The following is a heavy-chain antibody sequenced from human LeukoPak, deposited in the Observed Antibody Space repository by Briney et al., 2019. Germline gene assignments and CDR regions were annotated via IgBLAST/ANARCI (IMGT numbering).Heavy chain of an antibody. CDR3: ARVWREMVTDHTGSPYYFDY. CDR2: IYSGGST. Sequence: GGSLRLSCAASGFTVSSNYMSWVRQAPGKGLEWVSVIYSGGSTYYADSVKGRFTISRHNSKNTLYLQMNSLRAEDTAVYYCARVWREMVTDHTGSPYYFDYWGQGTLVTVSS. J-gene: IGHJ4*02. V-gene: IGHV3-53*04. D-gene: IGHD5-24*01. CDR1: GFTVSSNY.